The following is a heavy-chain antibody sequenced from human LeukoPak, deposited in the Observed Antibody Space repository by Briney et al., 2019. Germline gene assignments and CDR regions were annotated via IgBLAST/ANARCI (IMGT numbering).Heavy chain of an antibody. Sequence: GSSVKVSCKVSGGTFSSYAISWVRQAPGQGLEWMGRIIPILDIANYAQKFQGRVTITADKSTSTAYMELSSLRSEDTAVYYCARDPDYCSSTSCFSVVAYWGQGTLVTVSS. CDR3: ARDPDYCSSTSCFSVVAY. V-gene: IGHV1-69*04. D-gene: IGHD2-2*01. J-gene: IGHJ4*02. CDR1: GGTFSSYA. CDR2: IIPILDIA.